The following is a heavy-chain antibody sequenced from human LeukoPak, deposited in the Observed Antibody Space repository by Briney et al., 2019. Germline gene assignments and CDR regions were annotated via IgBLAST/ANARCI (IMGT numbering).Heavy chain of an antibody. CDR2: ICAYNRNT. Sequence: ASVKVSCKASGYTFTSYGISSVRQAPGQGLEWRGWICAYNRNTNYAQKLQGRVTMTTDTSTSTAYMHLRSLRSDDTAVYYCARAEGVWGGIDYWGQGTLVTVSS. V-gene: IGHV1-18*01. CDR3: ARAEGVWGGIDY. D-gene: IGHD3-10*01. J-gene: IGHJ4*02. CDR1: GYTFTSYG.